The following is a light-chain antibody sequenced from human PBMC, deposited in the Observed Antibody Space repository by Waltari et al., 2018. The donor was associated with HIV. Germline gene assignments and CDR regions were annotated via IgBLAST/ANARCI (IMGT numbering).Light chain of an antibody. CDR3: AAWTDSLSGVV. V-gene: IGLV1-47*01. J-gene: IGLJ2*01. CDR2: SNN. Sequence: QSVLTQPPSASGTPGQRVTISCSGSSSNIGRYYVYWYQQLPGPAPQLLIYSNNQRPSGVPDRFSGSKSGTSASLAISGLRSEDEADYYCAAWTDSLSGVVFGGGTKLSVL. CDR1: SSNIGRYY.